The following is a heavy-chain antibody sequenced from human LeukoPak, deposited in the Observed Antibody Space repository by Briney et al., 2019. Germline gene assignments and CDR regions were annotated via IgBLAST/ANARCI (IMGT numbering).Heavy chain of an antibody. J-gene: IGHJ4*02. CDR3: ARGPPNWGYDY. CDR2: MSPNSGDT. D-gene: IGHD7-27*01. Sequence: ASVKVSCKASGYTFTGYYMHWVRQAPGQRPEWMGWMSPNSGDTGYAQKFQDRVTMTRNTSISTAYMELSSLRSDDTAVYYCARGPPNWGYDYWGPGTLVTVSS. V-gene: IGHV1-8*02. CDR1: GYTFTGYY.